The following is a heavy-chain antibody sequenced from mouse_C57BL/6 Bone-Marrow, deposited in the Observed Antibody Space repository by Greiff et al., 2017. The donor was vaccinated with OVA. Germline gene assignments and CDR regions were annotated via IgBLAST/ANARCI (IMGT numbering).Heavy chain of an antibody. V-gene: IGHV5-12*01. CDR1: GFTISDYY. J-gene: IGHJ2*01. CDR3: ARRIRGYFDY. D-gene: IGHD2-12*01. Sequence: EVMLVESGGGLVQPGGSLKLSCAASGFTISDYYMYWVRQTPEKRLEWVAYLSNGGGSPYYPDPVKGRFTISRDNAKNTLYLQMSRLKSEDTAMYYCARRIRGYFDYWGQGTTLTVSS. CDR2: LSNGGGSP.